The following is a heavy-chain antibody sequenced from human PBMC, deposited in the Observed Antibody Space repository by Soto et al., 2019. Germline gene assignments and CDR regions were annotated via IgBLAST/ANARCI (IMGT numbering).Heavy chain of an antibody. CDR3: ARAHEVAWFDS. J-gene: IGHJ5*01. V-gene: IGHV3-21*06. CDR1: GFSFSSYT. Sequence: VGSLRLSCTASGFSFSSYTMNWFRQAPVKGLQWVASITNRGTHTYSADSVRGRFTISRDNDKNSLYLQMNNLRAEDTATYYCARAHEVAWFDSWGLGTLVTVSS. D-gene: IGHD2-15*01. CDR2: ITNRGTHT.